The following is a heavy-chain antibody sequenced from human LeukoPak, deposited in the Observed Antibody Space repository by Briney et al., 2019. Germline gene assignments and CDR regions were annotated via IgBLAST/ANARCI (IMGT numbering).Heavy chain of an antibody. Sequence: GASVKVSCKASAYTFTDYYVHWVRQAPGQGLEWMGRINPSSGDTNYAQNFQGRVTMTRDTSISTAYMELSRLRSDDTAVYYCARRGVKYYGMDVWGQGTTVTVSS. CDR1: AYTFTDYY. J-gene: IGHJ6*02. CDR3: ARRGVKYYGMDV. V-gene: IGHV1-2*06. D-gene: IGHD6-25*01. CDR2: INPSSGDT.